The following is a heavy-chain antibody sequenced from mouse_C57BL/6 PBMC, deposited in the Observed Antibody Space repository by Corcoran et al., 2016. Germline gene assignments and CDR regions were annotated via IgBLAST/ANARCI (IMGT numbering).Heavy chain of an antibody. CDR3: ASGYDLAVDY. CDR2: INPNNGGT. CDR1: GYTFTDYY. V-gene: IGHV1-26*01. J-gene: IGHJ4*01. Sequence: EVQLQQSGPELVKPGASVKISCKASGYTFTDYYMNWVKQSHGKSLEWIGDINPNNGGTSYNQKFKGKATLTVDKSSSTAYMELRSLTSEDSAVYYCASGYDLAVDYWGQGTSVTVSS. D-gene: IGHD2-2*01.